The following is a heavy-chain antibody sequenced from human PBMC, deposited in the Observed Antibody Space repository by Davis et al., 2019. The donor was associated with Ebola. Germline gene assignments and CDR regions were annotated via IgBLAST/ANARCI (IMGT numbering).Heavy chain of an antibody. D-gene: IGHD6-13*01. Sequence: MPSETLSLTCTVSGGSISSYYWSWIRQHPGKGLEWIGYIYYSGSTNYNPSLKSRVTISVDTSKNQFSLKLSSVTAADTAVYYCAGRIVGSSWYYYYYYDMDVWGQGTTVTVSS. CDR3: AGRIVGSSWYYYYYYDMDV. J-gene: IGHJ6*02. CDR2: IYYSGST. V-gene: IGHV4-59*01. CDR1: GGSISSYY.